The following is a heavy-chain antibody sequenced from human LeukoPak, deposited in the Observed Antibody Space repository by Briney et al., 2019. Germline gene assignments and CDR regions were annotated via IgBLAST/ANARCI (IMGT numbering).Heavy chain of an antibody. V-gene: IGHV4-59*08. D-gene: IGHD6-19*01. CDR2: IYFSGST. J-gene: IGHJ5*02. CDR1: GGSINSYY. CDR3: ARSIAVAGNWFDP. Sequence: SETLSLTCTLSGGSINSYYWSWVRQPPGKGLEWIGYIYFSGSTNYNPSLKSRVTISIDTSKKQFSLKLSSVTAADTAVYYCARSIAVAGNWFDPWGQGTLVTVSS.